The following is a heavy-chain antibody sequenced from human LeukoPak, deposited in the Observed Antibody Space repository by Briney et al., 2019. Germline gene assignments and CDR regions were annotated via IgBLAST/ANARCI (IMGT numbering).Heavy chain of an antibody. CDR2: INPDSGGT. CDR3: ARVPLYYYDSSGYYYGLVGAFDI. J-gene: IGHJ3*02. Sequence: ASVKVSCKASGYTFTGYYMHWVRPAPGQGLEWMGWINPDSGGTNYAQKFQGRVTMTRDTSISTAYMELSRLRSDDTAVYYCARVPLYYYDSSGYYYGLVGAFDIWGQGTMVTVSS. D-gene: IGHD3-22*01. CDR1: GYTFTGYY. V-gene: IGHV1-2*02.